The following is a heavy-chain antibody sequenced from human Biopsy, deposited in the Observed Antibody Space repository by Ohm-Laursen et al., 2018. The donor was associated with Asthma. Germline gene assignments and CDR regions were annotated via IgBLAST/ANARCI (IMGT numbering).Heavy chain of an antibody. V-gene: IGHV1-2*06. CDR1: GYTFTDYY. J-gene: IGHJ2*01. D-gene: IGHD3-16*01. CDR3: ARIKIRIGAGTDRYFDL. Sequence: SVKVSCNASGYTFTDYYVMWLRQAPGQGLEWMGRIDPNSGGANYAQKFLGRVTMTRDTSVNTAFMVLSRLRSDDTAVYYCARIKIRIGAGTDRYFDLWGRGTLVTVSS. CDR2: IDPNSGGA.